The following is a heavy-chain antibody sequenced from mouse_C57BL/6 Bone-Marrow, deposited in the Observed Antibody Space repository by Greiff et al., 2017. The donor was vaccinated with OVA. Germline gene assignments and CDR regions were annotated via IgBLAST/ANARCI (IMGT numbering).Heavy chain of an antibody. CDR1: GYTFTDYY. J-gene: IGHJ4*01. D-gene: IGHD1-1*01. Sequence: EVQLQQSGPELVKPGASVKISCKASGYTFTDYYMNWVKQSHGKSLEWIGDINPNNGGTSYNQKFKGKATLTVDKSSSTAYMELRSLTSEDSAVYDCARCTTGVGDAMDYWGQGTSVTVSS. CDR2: INPNNGGT. CDR3: ARCTTGVGDAMDY. V-gene: IGHV1-26*01.